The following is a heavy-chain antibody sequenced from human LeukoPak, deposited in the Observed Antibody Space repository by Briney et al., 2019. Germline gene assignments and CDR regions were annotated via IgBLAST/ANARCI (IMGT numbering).Heavy chain of an antibody. J-gene: IGHJ4*02. CDR2: SNHSGST. CDR3: ARKSLRSRTFDY. D-gene: IGHD1-14*01. CDR1: IGSFCGYY. V-gene: IGHV4-34*01. Sequence: SETLSLTCAVYIGSFCGYYWSWIREPPGGGVEWIGESNHSGSTNYNPSLKSRVTISVDTSKNQFSLKLSSVTAADTAVYYCARKSLRSRTFDYWGQGTLVTVSS.